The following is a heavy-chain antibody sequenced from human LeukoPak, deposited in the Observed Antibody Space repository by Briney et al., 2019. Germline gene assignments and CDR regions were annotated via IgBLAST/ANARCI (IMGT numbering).Heavy chain of an antibody. CDR1: GYTFTDYY. J-gene: IGHJ4*02. V-gene: IGHV1-8*02. CDR2: MNPNSGNT. Sequence: ASVKVSCKASGYTFTDYYMHWVRQAPGQGLEWMGWMNPNSGNTGYAQKFQGRVTMTRNTSISTAYMELSSLRSEDTAVYYCARGSHFDYWGQGTLVTVSS. CDR3: ARGSHFDY.